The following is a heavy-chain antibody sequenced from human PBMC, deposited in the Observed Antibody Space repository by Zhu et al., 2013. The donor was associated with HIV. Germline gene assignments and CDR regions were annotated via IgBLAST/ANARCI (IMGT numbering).Heavy chain of an antibody. J-gene: IGHJ4*02. CDR1: GYTFTGHY. Sequence: QVQLVQSGAEVKKPGASVRVSCKASGYTFTGHYIHWVRQAPGQGLEWMGWFSPYGGATNYAQKFQGRVTMTRDTSISTAYMELSRLRSDDTAVYYCARVTFRWELTFDYWGQGTLVTVSS. V-gene: IGHV1-2*02. D-gene: IGHD1-26*01. CDR2: FSPYGGAT. CDR3: ARVTFRWELTFDY.